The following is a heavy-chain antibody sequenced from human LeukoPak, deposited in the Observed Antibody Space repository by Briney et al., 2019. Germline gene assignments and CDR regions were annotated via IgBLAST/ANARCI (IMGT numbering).Heavy chain of an antibody. D-gene: IGHD1-26*01. CDR1: GFTFSSYW. V-gene: IGHV3-7*01. CDR3: ARDQYSGSHLGNFQH. Sequence: PGGSLRLSCAASGFTFSSYWMSWVRQAPGKGLEWVANIKQDGSEKYYVDSVKGRFTISRDNAKNSLYLQMNSLRAEDTAVYYCARDQYSGSHLGNFQHWGQGTLVTVSS. J-gene: IGHJ1*01. CDR2: IKQDGSEK.